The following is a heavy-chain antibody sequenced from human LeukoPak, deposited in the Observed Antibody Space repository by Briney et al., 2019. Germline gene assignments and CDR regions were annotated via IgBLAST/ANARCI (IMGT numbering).Heavy chain of an antibody. Sequence: SETLSLTCTVSGGSISSSSYYWGWIRQPPGKGLEWSGSIYYSGSTYYNPSLKSRVTISVDTSKNQFSLKLSSVTAADTAVYYCARHAARTIMGYYYYYMDVWGKGTTVTVSS. CDR3: ARHAARTIMGYYYYYMDV. D-gene: IGHD2-8*01. J-gene: IGHJ6*03. V-gene: IGHV4-39*01. CDR1: GGSISSSSYY. CDR2: IYYSGST.